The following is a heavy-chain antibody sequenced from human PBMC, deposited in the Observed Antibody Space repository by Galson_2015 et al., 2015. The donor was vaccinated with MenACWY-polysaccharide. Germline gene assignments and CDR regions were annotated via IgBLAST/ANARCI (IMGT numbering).Heavy chain of an antibody. V-gene: IGHV3-11*01. CDR3: ARVSGYNYYYYGMDV. CDR2: ISSSGSTI. Sequence: SLRLSCAASGFTFSDYYMSWVRQAPGKGLEWVSYISSSGSTIYYADSVKGRFTISRDNAKNSLYLQMNSLRAEDTAVYYCARVSGYNYYYYGMDVWGQGTTVTVSS. D-gene: IGHD3-3*01. J-gene: IGHJ6*02. CDR1: GFTFSDYY.